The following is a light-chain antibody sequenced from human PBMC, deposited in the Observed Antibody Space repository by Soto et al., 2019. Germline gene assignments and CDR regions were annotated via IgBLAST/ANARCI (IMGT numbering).Light chain of an antibody. J-gene: IGKJ2*01. CDR3: LQDYRYPFT. Sequence: AIQITQSPSSLSASVGDRVTITCRASQVLRHDLGWYQHIPGKAPKLLIYAASTLQNGVPSRFSGSGSGTKFTLTISGLQPEDSATYYCLQDYRYPFTFGQGTKLQIK. V-gene: IGKV1-6*01. CDR1: QVLRHD. CDR2: AAS.